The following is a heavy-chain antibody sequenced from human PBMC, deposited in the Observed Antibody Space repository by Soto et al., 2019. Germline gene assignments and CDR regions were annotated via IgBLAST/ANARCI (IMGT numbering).Heavy chain of an antibody. Sequence: QLQLQESGSGLVQPSQTLSLTCAVSGGSISSGGYSWSWIRQPPGKGLEWIGYIYHSGSAYYNPSRKSRVTISVDRSKNQFSLRLSSVTAADTAVYYCARAHSNFDNWFDPWGQGTLVTVSS. J-gene: IGHJ5*02. D-gene: IGHD4-4*01. CDR1: GGSISSGGYS. V-gene: IGHV4-30-2*01. CDR3: ARAHSNFDNWFDP. CDR2: IYHSGSA.